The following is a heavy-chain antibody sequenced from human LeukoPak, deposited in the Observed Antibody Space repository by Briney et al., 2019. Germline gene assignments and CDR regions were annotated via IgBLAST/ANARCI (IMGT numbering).Heavy chain of an antibody. J-gene: IGHJ6*03. CDR3: ASKGDTMVRGVITTREYYYYYYMDV. CDR1: GYTFTGYY. V-gene: IGHV1-2*02. CDR2: INPNSGGT. D-gene: IGHD3-10*01. Sequence: ASVKVSCKASGYTFTGYYMHWVRQAPGQGLEWMGWINPNSGGTNYAQKFQGRVTMTRDTSISTAYMELSRLRSDDTAVYYCASKGDTMVRGVITTREYYYYYYMDVWGKGTTVTISS.